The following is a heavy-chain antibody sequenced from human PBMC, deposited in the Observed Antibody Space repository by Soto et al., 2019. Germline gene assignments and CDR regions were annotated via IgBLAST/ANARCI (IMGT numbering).Heavy chain of an antibody. V-gene: IGHV3-23*01. CDR3: AKRPLTAAGFDY. J-gene: IGHJ4*02. D-gene: IGHD6-13*01. CDR2: ITGSGGGT. Sequence: EVQLLESGGGLVQPGGSLRLSCAASGFTFSNYAMTWVGQAPGKGLEWVSVITGSGGGTYFVDSVKGRFTISRDNSQNTEYLQMNSQRAEDTALYYCAKRPLTAAGFDYWGQGTLVTFSS. CDR1: GFTFSNYA.